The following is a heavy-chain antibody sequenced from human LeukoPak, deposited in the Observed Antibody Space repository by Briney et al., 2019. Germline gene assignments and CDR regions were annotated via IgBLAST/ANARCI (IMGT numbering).Heavy chain of an antibody. D-gene: IGHD1-26*01. CDR3: AREIRAPRYVYYSYYMDV. CDR1: GGSISSGRYY. J-gene: IGHJ6*03. V-gene: IGHV4-39*07. CDR2: IYYSGST. Sequence: SETLSLTCTVSGGSISSGRYYWGWIRQPPGKGLEWIGSIYYSGSTYYNPSLKSRVTISVDTSKNQFSLKLSSVTAADTAVYYCAREIRAPRYVYYSYYMDVWGKGTTVTVSS.